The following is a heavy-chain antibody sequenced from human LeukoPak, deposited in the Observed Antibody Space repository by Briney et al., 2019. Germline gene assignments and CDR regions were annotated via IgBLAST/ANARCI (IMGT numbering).Heavy chain of an antibody. CDR1: GFTFSSYA. Sequence: PGGSLRLSCAASGFTFSSYAMNWVRQAPGKGLEWVSAICSNDNNTYYANSVKGRFTISRDNSKNTLSLQLNSLRAEDTAVYYCAKHGGFYYYGMDVWGQGTTVTVSS. CDR2: ICSNDNNT. J-gene: IGHJ6*02. CDR3: AKHGGFYYYGMDV. D-gene: IGHD3-10*01. V-gene: IGHV3-23*01.